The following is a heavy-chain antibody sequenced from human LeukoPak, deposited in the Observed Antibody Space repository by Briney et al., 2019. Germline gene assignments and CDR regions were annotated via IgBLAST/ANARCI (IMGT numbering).Heavy chain of an antibody. CDR3: ARPETTVVTKDPYYYGMDV. D-gene: IGHD4-17*01. J-gene: IGHJ6*02. CDR2: IIPILGIA. V-gene: IGHV1-69*04. CDR1: GGTFSSYA. Sequence: SVKVSCKASGGTFSSYAISWVRQAPGQGLEWMGRIIPILGIANYAQKFQGRVTIAADKSTSTAYMELSSLRSEDTAVYYCARPETTVVTKDPYYYGMDVWGQGTTVTVSS.